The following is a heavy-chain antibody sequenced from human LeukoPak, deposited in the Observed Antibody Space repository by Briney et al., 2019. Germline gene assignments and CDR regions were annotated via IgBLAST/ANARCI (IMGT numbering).Heavy chain of an antibody. CDR1: GFSFNNYA. Sequence: GGSLRLSCAASGFSFNNYAMHWVRQAPGKGLEWVSTISGDGGTTFYASSVKGRFSISRDYSQNTLYLQMSRLRDEDTAVYSCAKVEVVCASDTCSKYFREQWGQGTLVAVSS. CDR2: ISGDGGTT. J-gene: IGHJ4*02. D-gene: IGHD2-21*02. CDR3: AKVEVVCASDTCSKYFREQ. V-gene: IGHV3-23*01.